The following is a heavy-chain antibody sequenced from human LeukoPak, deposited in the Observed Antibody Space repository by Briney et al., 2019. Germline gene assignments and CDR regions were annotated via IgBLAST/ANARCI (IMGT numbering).Heavy chain of an antibody. CDR3: ARGRSTGYPYYFEY. J-gene: IGHJ4*02. CDR2: MNPNSGST. D-gene: IGHD5-12*01. Sequence: ASVKVSCKASGYTFTSYDINWVRQATGQGLEWMWWMNPNSGSTGYAQKFQGRVTITRNTSISTAYMELSGLRSEDTAVYYCARGRSTGYPYYFEYWGQGTLVTVSS. CDR1: GYTFTSYD. V-gene: IGHV1-8*03.